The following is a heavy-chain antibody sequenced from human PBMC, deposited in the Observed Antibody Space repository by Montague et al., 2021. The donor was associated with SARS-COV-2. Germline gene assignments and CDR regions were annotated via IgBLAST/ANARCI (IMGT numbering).Heavy chain of an antibody. CDR3: ARVRYYGSGTSLGMDV. CDR2: ISHSGST. J-gene: IGHJ6*02. CDR1: GGSFSGYY. Sequence: SETLSLTCAVYGGSFSGYYWSWIRQPPGKGLEWIGEISHSGSTNYNPSLKSRVTISVDTSKNQFSLKLGSVTAADTAVDYCARVRYYGSGTSLGMDVWGQGTTVTVSS. D-gene: IGHD3-10*01. V-gene: IGHV4-34*01.